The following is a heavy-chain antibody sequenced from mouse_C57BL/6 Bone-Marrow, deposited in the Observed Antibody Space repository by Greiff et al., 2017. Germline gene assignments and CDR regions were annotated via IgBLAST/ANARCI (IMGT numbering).Heavy chain of an antibody. V-gene: IGHV6-3*01. CDR1: GFTFSNYW. CDR3: TTSAYYAMDY. J-gene: IGHJ4*01. Sequence: EVKLEESGGGLVQPGGSMKLSCVASGFTFSNYWMNWVRQSPEKGLEWVAQIRLKSDNYATHYAESVKGRFTISRDDSKSSVYLQMNNLRAEDTGIYYCTTSAYYAMDYWGQGTSVTVSS. CDR2: IRLKSDNYAT.